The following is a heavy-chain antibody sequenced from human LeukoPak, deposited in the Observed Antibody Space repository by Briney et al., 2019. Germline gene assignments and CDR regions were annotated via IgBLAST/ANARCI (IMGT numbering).Heavy chain of an antibody. CDR1: GYTFTGYY. J-gene: IGHJ4*02. CDR3: ARALYDFWSGYPLISRY. D-gene: IGHD3-3*01. Sequence: ASVKVSCKASGYTFTGYYMHWVRQAPGQGLEWMGWINPNSGGTNYAQKVQGRVTMTRYTSISTTYMELSRLRSADTAVYYCARALYDFWSGYPLISRYWGQGTLVTVSS. CDR2: INPNSGGT. V-gene: IGHV1-2*02.